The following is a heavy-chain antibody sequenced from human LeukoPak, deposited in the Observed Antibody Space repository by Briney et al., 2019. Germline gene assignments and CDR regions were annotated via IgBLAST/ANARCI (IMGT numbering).Heavy chain of an antibody. V-gene: IGHV4-34*01. J-gene: IGHJ5*02. D-gene: IGHD2-2*01. Sequence: SETLSLTCAVYGGSFSGHYWSWIRQPPGKGLEWIGEINHSGSTTYNPSLKSRVTISVDTSKNQFSLKLSSVTAADTAVYYCAKGYCSSTSCYWFDPWGQGTLVTVSS. CDR1: GGSFSGHY. CDR2: INHSGST. CDR3: AKGYCSSTSCYWFDP.